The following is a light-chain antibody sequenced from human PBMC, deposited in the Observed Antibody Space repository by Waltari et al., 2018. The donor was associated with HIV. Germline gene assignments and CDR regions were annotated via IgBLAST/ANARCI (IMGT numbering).Light chain of an antibody. V-gene: IGKV3-15*01. CDR2: SAS. CDR3: QQYNARPPLT. CDR1: QSVTNN. Sequence: DIVMTQSPATLSVSPGERATLSCRASQSVTNNLAWYQQKPGRAPRLLIFSASARASGVPARFSASGSGTEFTLTISSLQPEDSAVYYCQQYNARPPLTFGQ. J-gene: IGKJ5*01.